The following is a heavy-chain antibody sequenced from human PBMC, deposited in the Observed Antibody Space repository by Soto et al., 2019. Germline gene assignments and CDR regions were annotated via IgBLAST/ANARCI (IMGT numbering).Heavy chain of an antibody. Sequence: QVQLVESGGGVVQPGRSLRLSCAGSGFTLSDFAMHWVRQAPGKGLERVALISNDGGYQHYGDSGRGRFTISRDNSKHMLYLQMTSLRVEDTAVYYCARAMPGMDVWGQGTTVTVSS. CDR1: GFTLSDFA. V-gene: IGHV3-30-3*01. CDR2: ISNDGGYQ. CDR3: ARAMPGMDV. J-gene: IGHJ6*02. D-gene: IGHD2-2*01.